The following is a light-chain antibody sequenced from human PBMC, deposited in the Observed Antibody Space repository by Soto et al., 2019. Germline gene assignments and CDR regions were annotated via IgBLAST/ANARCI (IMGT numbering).Light chain of an antibody. J-gene: IGLJ1*01. CDR3: SSYTTSNTRQIV. CDR2: DVS. V-gene: IGLV2-14*03. Sequence: QSALTQPASVSGSPGQSITISCTGTSSDVGGYNYVSWYQHHPGKAPKLLIYDVSNRPSGISNRFSCSKSDNTASLTISGLQPEDEADYYYSSYTTSNTRQIVFGTGTKLTVL. CDR1: SSDVGGYNY.